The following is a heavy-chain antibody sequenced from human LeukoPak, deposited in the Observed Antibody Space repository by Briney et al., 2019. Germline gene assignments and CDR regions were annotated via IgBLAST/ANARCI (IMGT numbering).Heavy chain of an antibody. CDR2: IYYSGST. CDR3: AKSNGYGLVEI. CDR1: GGSISSSRYY. D-gene: IGHD3-10*01. J-gene: IGHJ3*02. V-gene: IGHV4-39*07. Sequence: KASETLSLTCTVSGGSISSSRYYWGWIRQPPGKGLEWIGTIYYSGSTYYNPSLKSRASISVDTSKNQFSLKLSSVNAADTAVYYCAKSNGYGLVEIWGEGTMVSVSS.